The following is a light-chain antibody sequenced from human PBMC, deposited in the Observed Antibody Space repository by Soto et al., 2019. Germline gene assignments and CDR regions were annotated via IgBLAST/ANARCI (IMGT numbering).Light chain of an antibody. CDR2: DAS. CDR1: QSVSSY. CDR3: QQYGSSPIT. V-gene: IGKV3-11*01. J-gene: IGKJ5*01. Sequence: EIVLTHSPATLSLSPWERATLSCWASQSVSSYLAWYQQKPGQAPRLLIYDASNRATGIPARFSGSGSGTDFTLTISSLEPEDFAVYYCQQYGSSPITFGQGTRLEIK.